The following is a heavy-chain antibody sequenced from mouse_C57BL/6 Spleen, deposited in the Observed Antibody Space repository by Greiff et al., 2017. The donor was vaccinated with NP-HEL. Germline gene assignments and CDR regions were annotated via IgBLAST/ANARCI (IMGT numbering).Heavy chain of an antibody. CDR1: GFTFSDYY. J-gene: IGHJ4*01. V-gene: IGHV5-12*01. Sequence: DVMLVESGGGLVQPGGSLKLSCAASGFTFSDYYMYWVRQTPEKRLEWVAYISNGGGSTYYPDTVKGRFTISRDNAKNTLYLQMSRLKSEDTAMYYCARHREAMDYWGQGTSVTVSS. CDR2: ISNGGGST. CDR3: ARHREAMDY.